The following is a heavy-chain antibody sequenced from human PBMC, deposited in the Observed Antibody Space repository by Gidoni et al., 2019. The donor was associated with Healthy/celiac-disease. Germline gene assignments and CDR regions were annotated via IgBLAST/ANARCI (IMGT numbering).Heavy chain of an antibody. Sequence: EVQLLESGGGLVQPGGSLRLSCAASGFTFSSYAMSWVGQAPGKGLEWVSAISGSGGSTYYADSVKGRFTISRDNSKNTLYLQMNSLRAEDTAVYYCAKDSMIVVVITTAFGMDVWGQGTTVTVSS. D-gene: IGHD3-22*01. CDR2: ISGSGGST. J-gene: IGHJ6*02. V-gene: IGHV3-23*01. CDR1: GFTFSSYA. CDR3: AKDSMIVVVITTAFGMDV.